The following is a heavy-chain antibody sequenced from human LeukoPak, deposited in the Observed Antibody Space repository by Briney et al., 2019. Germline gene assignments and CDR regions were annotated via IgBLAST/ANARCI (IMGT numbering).Heavy chain of an antibody. CDR3: ATRSAGGYQLLSSYYYYGMDV. J-gene: IGHJ6*04. V-gene: IGHV1-69*06. CDR2: IIPIFGTA. CDR1: GGTFSSYA. D-gene: IGHD2-2*01. Sequence: SVKVSCKASGGTFSSYAISWVRQAPGQGLERMGGIIPIFGTANYAQKFQGRVTITADKSTSTAYMELSSLRSEDTAVYYCATRSAGGYQLLSSYYYYGMDVWGKGTTVTVSS.